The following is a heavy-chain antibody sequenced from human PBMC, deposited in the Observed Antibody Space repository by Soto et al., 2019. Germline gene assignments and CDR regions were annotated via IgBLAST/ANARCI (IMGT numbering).Heavy chain of an antibody. J-gene: IGHJ1*01. Sequence: QVQLVQSGAEVKKAGSSVKVSCKASGGTFNNYAISWVRQAPGQGLGWMGGISPLSATTKYAQRFEDRVSITADEFTTTAYMEMSSLRSEDTAVYYCAREDYDTSGYSSQYFPHWGQGTLVTVFS. CDR1: GGTFNNYA. CDR2: ISPLSATT. D-gene: IGHD3-22*01. CDR3: AREDYDTSGYSSQYFPH. V-gene: IGHV1-69*01.